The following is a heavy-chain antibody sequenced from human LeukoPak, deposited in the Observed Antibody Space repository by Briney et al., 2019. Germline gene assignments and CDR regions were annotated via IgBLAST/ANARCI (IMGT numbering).Heavy chain of an antibody. V-gene: IGHV3-23*01. CDR1: GFTFSSYA. Sequence: GGSLRLSCAASGFTFSSYAMSWVRQAPGKGLEWVSAISGSGGSTYYADSVKGRFTISRDNSKNTLYLQMSSLRAEDTAVYYCAKDKSYYGIGYFDYWGQGTLVTVSS. CDR3: AKDKSYYGIGYFDY. D-gene: IGHD1-26*01. J-gene: IGHJ4*02. CDR2: ISGSGGST.